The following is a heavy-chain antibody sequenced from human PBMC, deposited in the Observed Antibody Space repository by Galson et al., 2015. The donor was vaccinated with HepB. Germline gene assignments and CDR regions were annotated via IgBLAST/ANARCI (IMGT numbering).Heavy chain of an antibody. Sequence: SVKVSCKASGGTFSSYAISWVRQAPGQGLEWMGGIIPIFGTANYAQKFQGRVTITADKSTSTAYMELSSLRSEDTAVYYCARSMRDSYGMDVWGQGTTVTVSS. CDR1: GGTFSSYA. CDR3: ARSMRDSYGMDV. V-gene: IGHV1-69*06. J-gene: IGHJ6*02. D-gene: IGHD5-24*01. CDR2: IIPIFGTA.